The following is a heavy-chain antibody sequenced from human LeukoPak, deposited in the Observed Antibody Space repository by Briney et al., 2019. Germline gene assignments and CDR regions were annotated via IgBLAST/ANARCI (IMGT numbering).Heavy chain of an antibody. Sequence: GGSLRLSCAASGFTFRSYAMTWVRQAPGKGLEWVSAISYSDVSTYSAASVKGRFTISRDNSKNTPYLQMNSLRAEDTAVYYCAKGGAAYCTNGICYERTYFFDHWGQGTLVTVSS. V-gene: IGHV3-23*01. D-gene: IGHD2-8*01. CDR1: GFTFRSYA. CDR2: ISYSDVST. J-gene: IGHJ4*02. CDR3: AKGGAAYCTNGICYERTYFFDH.